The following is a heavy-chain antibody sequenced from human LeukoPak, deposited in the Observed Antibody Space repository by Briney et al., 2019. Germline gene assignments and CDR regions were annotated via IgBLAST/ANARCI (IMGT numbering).Heavy chain of an antibody. D-gene: IGHD4-23*01. Sequence: ASVKVSCKASGYIFSSYGISWVRQAPGQGLEWMGIINPSGGSTSYAQKFQGRVTMTRDTSTSTVYMELSSLRSEDTAVYYCARSYGGNSFRFDPWGQGTLVTVSS. CDR1: GYIFSSYG. CDR2: INPSGGST. V-gene: IGHV1-46*01. CDR3: ARSYGGNSFRFDP. J-gene: IGHJ5*02.